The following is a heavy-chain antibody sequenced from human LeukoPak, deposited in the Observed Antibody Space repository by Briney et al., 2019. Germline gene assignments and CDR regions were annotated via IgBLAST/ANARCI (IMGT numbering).Heavy chain of an antibody. J-gene: IGHJ4*02. Sequence: GGSLRLSCATSGFIFSNYKMNWVRQAPGTGLEWVSHISSGGSTTYYADSVKGRFTMPRDNGKSSVYLQMNSLRAEDTAIYYCAREDERYCSSTSCNPLFDYWGQGTLVTVSS. D-gene: IGHD2-2*01. CDR3: AREDERYCSSTSCNPLFDY. CDR1: GFIFSNYK. CDR2: ISSGGSTT. V-gene: IGHV3-48*03.